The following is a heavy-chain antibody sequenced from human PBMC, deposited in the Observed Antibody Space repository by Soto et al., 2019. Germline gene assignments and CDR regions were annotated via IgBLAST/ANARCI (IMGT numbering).Heavy chain of an antibody. D-gene: IGHD2-2*01. V-gene: IGHV3-33*01. J-gene: IGHJ6*03. CDR2: IWYDGSNK. CDR1: GFNFSNHG. Sequence: QVRLVESGGGVVQPGRSLRLSCAASGFNFSNHGIHWVRQAPGKGLERVSFIWYDGSNKYYADSVKGRFTISRDNSKNTVYQEMNSLRVEDMAVCYCARDSFYAISAVRSTRYYYYYMDVWGEGTAVTASS. CDR3: ARDSFYAISAVRSTRYYYYYMDV.